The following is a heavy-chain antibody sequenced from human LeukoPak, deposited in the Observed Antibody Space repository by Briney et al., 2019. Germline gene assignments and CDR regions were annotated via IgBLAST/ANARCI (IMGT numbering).Heavy chain of an antibody. J-gene: IGHJ4*02. V-gene: IGHV3-15*01. Sequence: GGSLRLSCAVSGFTFSNGWMSWVRQAPGKGLEWVGRIKGKRDGGTTDYAAPVNGRFTISRDDSKNTLYLQMNSLKTEDTAVYYCTTEYYYDSSGLFDYWGQGTLVTVSS. CDR2: IKGKRDGGTT. CDR1: GFTFSNGW. D-gene: IGHD3-22*01. CDR3: TTEYYYDSSGLFDY.